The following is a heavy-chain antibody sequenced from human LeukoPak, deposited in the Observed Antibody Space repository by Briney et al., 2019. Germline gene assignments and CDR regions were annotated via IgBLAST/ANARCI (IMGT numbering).Heavy chain of an antibody. CDR3: ARDTDYSEAMDV. CDR2: ISSSSSYI. D-gene: IGHD4-11*01. J-gene: IGHJ6*03. Sequence: GGSLRLSCAASGFIFSSYSMNWVRQAPGKGLEWVSSISSSSSYIYYADSVKGRFTISRDNAKNSLYLQMNSLRAEDTAVYYCARDTDYSEAMDVWGKGTTVTVSS. CDR1: GFIFSSYS. V-gene: IGHV3-21*01.